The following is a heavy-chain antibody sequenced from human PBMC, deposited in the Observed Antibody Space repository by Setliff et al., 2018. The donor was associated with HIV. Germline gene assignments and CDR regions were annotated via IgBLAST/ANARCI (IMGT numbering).Heavy chain of an antibody. J-gene: IGHJ6*02. D-gene: IGHD3-16*01. CDR2: ISAYNGNT. Sequence: GASVKVSCKASGYTFTSYGISWVRQAPGQGLEWMGWISAYNGNTNYAQKLQGRVTMTTDTSTSTAYMELRSLRSDDTAVYYCARQGAQQELTPFYSYGMDVWGQGTTVTVSS. CDR1: GYTFTSYG. CDR3: ARQGAQQELTPFYSYGMDV. V-gene: IGHV1-18*01.